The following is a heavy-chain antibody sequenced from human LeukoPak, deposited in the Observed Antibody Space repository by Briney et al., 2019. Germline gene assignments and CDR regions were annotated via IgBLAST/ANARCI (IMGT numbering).Heavy chain of an antibody. CDR1: GGSISSYY. Sequence: PSETLSLTCTVSGGSISSYYWSWIRQPPGKGLEWIGYIYYSGSTNYNPSLKSRVTISVDTSKNQFSLKLSSVTAADTAVYYCASYSGSYYLGYYFDYWGQGTLVTVSS. CDR2: IYYSGST. J-gene: IGHJ4*02. D-gene: IGHD1-26*01. CDR3: ASYSGSYYLGYYFDY. V-gene: IGHV4-59*12.